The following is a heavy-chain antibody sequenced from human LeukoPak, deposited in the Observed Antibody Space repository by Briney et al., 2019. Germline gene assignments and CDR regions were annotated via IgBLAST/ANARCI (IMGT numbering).Heavy chain of an antibody. J-gene: IGHJ4*02. Sequence: ASVKVSCKASGGTFSSYAISWVRQAPGQRLEWMGWINAGNGNTKYSQKFQGRVTITRDTSASTAYMELSSLRSEDTAVYYCARVEGIGYYDSSGYYYSSWGQGTLVTVSS. V-gene: IGHV1-3*01. D-gene: IGHD3-22*01. CDR3: ARVEGIGYYDSSGYYYSS. CDR2: INAGNGNT. CDR1: GGTFSSYA.